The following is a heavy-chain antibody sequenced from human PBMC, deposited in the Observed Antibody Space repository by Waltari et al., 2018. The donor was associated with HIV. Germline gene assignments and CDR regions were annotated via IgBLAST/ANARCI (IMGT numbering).Heavy chain of an antibody. Sequence: EVQLVESGGGLVQPGGFLRLSCAASGFTVSSNFMSWVRQAPGKGLEWVSVIYSGVGTYYADSVKGRFTISRDNSKNTLYLQMNSLRAEDTAVYYCARVPRGPYGMDVWGQGTTVTVSS. CDR1: GFTVSSNF. CDR2: IYSGVGT. J-gene: IGHJ6*02. CDR3: ARVPRGPYGMDV. V-gene: IGHV3-66*01.